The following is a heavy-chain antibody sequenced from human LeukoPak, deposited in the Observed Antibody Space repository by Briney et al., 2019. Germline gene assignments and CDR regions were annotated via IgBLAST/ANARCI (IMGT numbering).Heavy chain of an antibody. J-gene: IGHJ5*02. CDR3: ARDITIGTTRFDP. CDR2: INGGDGDT. D-gene: IGHD1-1*01. CDR1: GYTFTTYA. V-gene: IGHV1-3*01. Sequence: GASVKVSCKASGYTFTTYAIHWVRQAPGQRPEWMGWINGGDGDTRYSQKFQGRVTITRDTSANTVYMELSRLRPEDTAVYYCARDITIGTTRFDPWGQGTLVTVSS.